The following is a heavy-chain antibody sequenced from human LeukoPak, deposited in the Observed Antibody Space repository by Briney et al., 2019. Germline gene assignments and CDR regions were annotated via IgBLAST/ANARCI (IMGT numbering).Heavy chain of an antibody. CDR1: GASFNTYY. Sequence: PSETLSLTCTVSGASFNTYYWTWIRQSAGKGLEWIGRTYVGGSPIYHPSLKSRVTVSLDTSKNLFSLKLNSVNAADSALYYCASGDIYLDYWGQGILVTVSS. CDR3: ASGDIYLDY. D-gene: IGHD3-16*02. J-gene: IGHJ4*02. V-gene: IGHV4-4*07. CDR2: TYVGGSP.